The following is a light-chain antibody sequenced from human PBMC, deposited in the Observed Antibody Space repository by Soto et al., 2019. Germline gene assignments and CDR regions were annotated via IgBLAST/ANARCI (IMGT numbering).Light chain of an antibody. CDR1: QGIRND. Sequence: AIQMTQSPSSLSASVGDRVTIACRASQGIRNDLGWYQQKSGKAPKLLIYAASNLQSGVQSRFSGSGSGTEFTLTIRSLQPDDFATYYCKHYNVYPWTVGQGTKVDIK. CDR2: AAS. CDR3: KHYNVYPWT. J-gene: IGKJ1*01. V-gene: IGKV1-6*01.